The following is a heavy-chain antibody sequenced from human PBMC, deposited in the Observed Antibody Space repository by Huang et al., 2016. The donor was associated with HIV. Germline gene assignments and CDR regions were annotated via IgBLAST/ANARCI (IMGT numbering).Heavy chain of an antibody. D-gene: IGHD6-6*01. V-gene: IGHV5-51*01. Sequence: VQLVQSGAEVKKPGESLKISCKGSGYSFSSYWIAWVRQMPGKGLEWMGSILLDDSDTTYSPSFEGQVTISADKSIGTAYLQWSSLKASDTAMYYCARRFSSSSGYFDYWGQGSLVTVSS. J-gene: IGHJ4*02. CDR2: ILLDDSDT. CDR1: GYSFSSYW. CDR3: ARRFSSSSGYFDY.